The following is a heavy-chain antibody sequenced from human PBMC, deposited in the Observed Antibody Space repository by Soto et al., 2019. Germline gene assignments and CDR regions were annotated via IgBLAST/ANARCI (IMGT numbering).Heavy chain of an antibody. CDR3: AKTPYYYGSGSYYTLDV. CDR1: GFTFSSYG. V-gene: IGHV3-30*18. CDR2: ISYDGSNK. D-gene: IGHD3-10*01. J-gene: IGHJ6*02. Sequence: QVQLVESGGGVVQPGRSLRLSCAASGFTFSSYGMHWVRQAPGKGLEWVAVISYDGSNKYYADSVKGRFTISRDNSKNTLDLQMNSLRAEDTAVYYCAKTPYYYGSGSYYTLDVWGQGTTVTVSS.